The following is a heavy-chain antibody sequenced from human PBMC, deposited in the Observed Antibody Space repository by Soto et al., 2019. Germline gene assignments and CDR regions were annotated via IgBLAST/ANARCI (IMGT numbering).Heavy chain of an antibody. V-gene: IGHV3-33*01. CDR3: ARMVSRCSSTSCYTHYYYYGMDV. Sequence: GGSLRLSCAASGFTFSSYGMHWVRQAPGKGLEWVAVIWYDGSNKYYADSVKGRFTISRDNSKNTLYLQMNSLRAEDTAVYYCARMVSRCSSTSCYTHYYYYGMDVWGKGTTVTVS. CDR1: GFTFSSYG. CDR2: IWYDGSNK. D-gene: IGHD2-2*02. J-gene: IGHJ6*04.